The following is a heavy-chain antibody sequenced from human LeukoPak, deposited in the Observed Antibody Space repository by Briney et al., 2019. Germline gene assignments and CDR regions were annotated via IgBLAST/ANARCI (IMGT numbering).Heavy chain of an antibody. CDR2: INWNGGST. CDR3: ARAPYYYDSSGYGVYYFDY. J-gene: IGHJ4*02. Sequence: GGSLRLSCAASGFTFSSYAMHWVRQAPGKGLEWVSGINWNGGSTGYADSVKGRFTISRDNAKNSLYLQMNSLRAEDTALYYCARAPYYYDSSGYGVYYFDYWGQGTLVTVSS. V-gene: IGHV3-20*04. CDR1: GFTFSSYA. D-gene: IGHD3-22*01.